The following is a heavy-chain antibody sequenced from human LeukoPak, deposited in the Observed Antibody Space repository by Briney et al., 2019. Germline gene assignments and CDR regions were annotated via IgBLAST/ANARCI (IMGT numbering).Heavy chain of an antibody. CDR3: ATSSASRSSDYFDY. CDR2: IFPGDSDT. CDR1: GYSFTNYW. V-gene: IGHV5-51*01. Sequence: ESLKISCKASGYSFTNYWIGWARQMPGKGLEWMGTIFPGDSDTRYSPSFQGQVTMSADSSSSTAYLQWISLQASDTAMYYCATSSASRSSDYFDYWGQGTLVTVSS. D-gene: IGHD6-6*01. J-gene: IGHJ4*02.